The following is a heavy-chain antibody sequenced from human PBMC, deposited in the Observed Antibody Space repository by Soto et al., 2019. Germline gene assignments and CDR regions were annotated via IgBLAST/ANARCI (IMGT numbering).Heavy chain of an antibody. CDR2: IIPIFGTA. D-gene: IGHD1-1*01. CDR3: AVEEEQSPNWFDP. Sequence: AVKVYCKASGCTFSSYAISWVRHAPGQGLEWMGGIIPIFGTANYAQKFQGRVTITADESTSTAYMELSSLRSEDTAVYYCAVEEEQSPNWFDPWGQGTLVTVPS. CDR1: GCTFSSYA. V-gene: IGHV1-69*13. J-gene: IGHJ5*02.